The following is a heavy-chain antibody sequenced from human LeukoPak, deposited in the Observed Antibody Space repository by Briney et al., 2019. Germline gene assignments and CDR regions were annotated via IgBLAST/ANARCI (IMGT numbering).Heavy chain of an antibody. D-gene: IGHD6-13*01. Sequence: GRSLRLSCAASGFTFSNYGMNWIRQAPGKGLEWVSYISSSGSTIYYADSVKGRFNISRDNAKNSLYLQMNSLRAEDTAVYYCARIAAAGRTGVYWGQGTLVTVSS. V-gene: IGHV3-11*01. J-gene: IGHJ4*02. CDR2: ISSSGSTI. CDR1: GFTFSNYG. CDR3: ARIAAAGRTGVY.